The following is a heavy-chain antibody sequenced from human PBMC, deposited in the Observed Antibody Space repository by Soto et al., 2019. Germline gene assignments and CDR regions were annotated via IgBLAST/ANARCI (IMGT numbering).Heavy chain of an antibody. CDR2: ISSSSSYI. V-gene: IGHV3-21*01. Sequence: PGGSLRLSCSVSEFTFSSYSMNWVRQAPGKGLAWVSAISSSSSYIYYADSVKGRFTISRDNAKNSLYLQMNSLRAEDTAVYFCARDNAELLGFDYWGQGTLVTVSS. J-gene: IGHJ4*02. D-gene: IGHD1-26*01. CDR3: ARDNAELLGFDY. CDR1: EFTFSSYS.